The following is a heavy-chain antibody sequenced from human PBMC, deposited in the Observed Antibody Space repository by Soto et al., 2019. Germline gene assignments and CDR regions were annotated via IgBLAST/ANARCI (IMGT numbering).Heavy chain of an antibody. CDR2: ISGSGGST. V-gene: IGHV3-23*01. J-gene: IGHJ4*02. CDR3: AKGAGYSSGWHDY. Sequence: EVQLLESGGGLVQPGRSLRLSCAASGCTFSSYAMSWVRQAPGKGLEWVSAISGSGGSTYYADSVKGRFTISRDNSKNTLYLQMNSLRAEDTAVYYCAKGAGYSSGWHDYWGQGTLVTVSS. D-gene: IGHD6-19*01. CDR1: GCTFSSYA.